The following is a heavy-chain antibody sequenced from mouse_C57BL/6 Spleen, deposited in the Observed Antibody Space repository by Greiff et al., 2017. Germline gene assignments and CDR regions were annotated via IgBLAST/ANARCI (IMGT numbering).Heavy chain of an antibody. J-gene: IGHJ2*01. V-gene: IGHV1-82*01. Sequence: QVQLKESGPELVKPGASVKISCKASGYAFSSSWMNWVKQRPGKGLEWIGRIYPGDGDTNYNGKFKGKATLTADKSSSTAYMQLSSLTSEDSAVYFCARYEGSIFDYWGQGTTLTVSS. CDR3: ARYEGSIFDY. CDR1: GYAFSSSW. D-gene: IGHD2-12*01. CDR2: IYPGDGDT.